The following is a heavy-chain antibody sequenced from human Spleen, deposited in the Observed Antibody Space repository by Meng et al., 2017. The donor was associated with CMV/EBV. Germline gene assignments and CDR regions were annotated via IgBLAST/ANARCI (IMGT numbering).Heavy chain of an antibody. CDR2: IIPMLGIA. CDR1: GDTFSNYP. V-gene: IGHV1-69*10. Sequence: SVKVSCKASGDTFSNYPISWVRQAPGQGLEWMGGIIPMLGIANYAQKFQGRVTMTADKSTSTAYMELSGLTSEDTAVYFCATEFAPTVVTLRYFDYWGQGTLVTVSS. J-gene: IGHJ4*02. CDR3: ATEFAPTVVTLRYFDY. D-gene: IGHD4-23*01.